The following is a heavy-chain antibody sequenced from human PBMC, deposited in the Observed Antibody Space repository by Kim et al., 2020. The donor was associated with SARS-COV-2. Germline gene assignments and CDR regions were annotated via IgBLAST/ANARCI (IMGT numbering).Heavy chain of an antibody. CDR1: GGPISSYY. CDR3: ARDAQTLDP. V-gene: IGHV4-59*01. Sequence: SETLSLTCTVSGGPISSYYWSWIRQPPGKGLEWIGYIYYSGTTNYNPSLKSRVTISVDTSKNQFSLSLSSVTAADTALYYCARDAQTLDPWGQGTLVTVSS. CDR2: IYYSGTT. J-gene: IGHJ5*02.